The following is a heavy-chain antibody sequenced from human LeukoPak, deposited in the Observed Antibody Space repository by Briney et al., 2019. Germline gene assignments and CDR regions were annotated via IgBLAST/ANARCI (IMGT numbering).Heavy chain of an antibody. V-gene: IGHV4-59*01. J-gene: IGHJ4*02. CDR2: IYYSGST. CDR1: GGSISSYY. Sequence: SETLSLTCTVSGGSISSYYWSWIRQPPGKGLEWIGYIYYSGSTNYNPSLKSRVTISVDTSKNQFSLKLSSVTAADTAVYYCASEYSGYPYYFDYWGQGTLVTVSS. CDR3: ASEYSGYPYYFDY. D-gene: IGHD5-12*01.